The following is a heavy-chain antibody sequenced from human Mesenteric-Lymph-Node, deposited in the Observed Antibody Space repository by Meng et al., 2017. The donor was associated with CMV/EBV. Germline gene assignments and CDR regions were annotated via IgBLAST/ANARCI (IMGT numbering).Heavy chain of an antibody. CDR2: IYYSGST. V-gene: IGHV4-59*12. J-gene: IGHJ4*02. CDR1: GGSISSYY. CDR3: ARDRGAAMVPLDY. Sequence: SETLSLTCTVSGGSISSYYWSWIRQPPGKGLEWIGYIYYSGSTYYNPSLKSRVTISVDTSKNQFSLKLSSVTAADTAVYYCARDRGAAMVPLDYWGQGTLVTVSS. D-gene: IGHD5-18*01.